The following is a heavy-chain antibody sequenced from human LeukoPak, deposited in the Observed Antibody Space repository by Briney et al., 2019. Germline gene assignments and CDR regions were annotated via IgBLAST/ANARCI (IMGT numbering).Heavy chain of an antibody. CDR1: GFTFSNFG. Sequence: GGSLRLSCAASGFTFSNFGMNWVRQAPGKGLEWVSAISRNGDTTYYADSVKGRFTVSRDNSKDTLYLQMNDLRPDDTAIYYCAKRNTMVRGGPCFDYWGQGLLVTVSS. CDR2: ISRNGDTT. D-gene: IGHD3-10*01. V-gene: IGHV3-23*01. J-gene: IGHJ4*02. CDR3: AKRNTMVRGGPCFDY.